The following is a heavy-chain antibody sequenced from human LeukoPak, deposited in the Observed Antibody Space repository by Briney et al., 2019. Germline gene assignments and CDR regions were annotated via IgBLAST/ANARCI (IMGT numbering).Heavy chain of an antibody. V-gene: IGHV1-46*01. D-gene: IGHD3-22*01. CDR2: INPSGGST. CDR1: GYTFTSYY. CDR3: ARDGYYYDSSGPGSGAFDI. Sequence: GASVKASCKASGYTFTSYYMHWVRQAPGQGLEWMGIINPSGGSTSYAQKFQGRVTMTRDTSTSTVYMELSSLRSEDTAVYYCARDGYYYDSSGPGSGAFDIWGQGTMVTVSS. J-gene: IGHJ3*02.